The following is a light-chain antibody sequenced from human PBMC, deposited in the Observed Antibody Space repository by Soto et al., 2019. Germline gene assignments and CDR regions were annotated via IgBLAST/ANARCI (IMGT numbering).Light chain of an antibody. CDR2: NVD. CDR1: SSDVGGHNY. CDR3: SSYADSSTVV. Sequence: QSVLTQVASVSASPGQSITSSCTGTSSDVGGHNYVSWYQQHPGNAPKLMNYNVDYRPSGVSNRFSGSKSGNTASLTISGLQADDEAYYYCSSYADSSTVVFGGGTKLTVL. V-gene: IGLV2-14*03. J-gene: IGLJ2*01.